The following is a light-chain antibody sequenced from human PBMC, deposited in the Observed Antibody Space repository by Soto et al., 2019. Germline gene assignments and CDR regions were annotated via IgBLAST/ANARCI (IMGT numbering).Light chain of an antibody. CDR1: QSVRSY. Sequence: EIVLTQSPATLSLSPGERATLSCRASQSVRSYLAWYQQKPGQAPRLFIYDASNRATGIPARFSGSGSGTNFTLTISSLEPEDFAVYFCQQRSNWPPYTFGQGTKLEIK. V-gene: IGKV3-11*01. J-gene: IGKJ2*01. CDR3: QQRSNWPPYT. CDR2: DAS.